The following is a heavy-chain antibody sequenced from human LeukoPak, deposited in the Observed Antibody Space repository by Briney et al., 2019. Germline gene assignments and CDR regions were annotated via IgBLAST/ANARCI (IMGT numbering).Heavy chain of an antibody. D-gene: IGHD1-26*01. J-gene: IGHJ4*02. CDR3: ARDRRGSGSRTFDY. CDR1: GFPFSSYE. V-gene: IGHV3-48*03. Sequence: PGGSLRLSCAASGFPFSSYEMDWVRQAPGKGLEWVSYISSSGSAMYYADSVKGRFTISRDNAKNSLHLQMSSLRAEDTAVYYCARDRRGSGSRTFDYWGQGTLVTVSS. CDR2: ISSSGSAM.